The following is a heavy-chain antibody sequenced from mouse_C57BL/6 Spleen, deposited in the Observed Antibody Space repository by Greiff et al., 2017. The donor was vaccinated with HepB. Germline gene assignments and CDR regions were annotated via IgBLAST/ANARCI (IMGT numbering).Heavy chain of an antibody. D-gene: IGHD2-1*01. Sequence: EVKVVESGGGLVQPGGSLSLSCAASGFTFTDYYMSWVRQPPGKALEWLGFIRNKANGYTTEYSASVKGRFTISRDNSQSILYLQMNALRAEDSATYYCARLYYGNPFDYWGQGTTLTVSS. CDR2: IRNKANGYTT. CDR3: ARLYYGNPFDY. CDR1: GFTFTDYY. V-gene: IGHV7-3*01. J-gene: IGHJ2*01.